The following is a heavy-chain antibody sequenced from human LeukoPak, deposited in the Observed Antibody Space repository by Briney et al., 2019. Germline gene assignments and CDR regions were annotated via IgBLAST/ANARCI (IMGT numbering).Heavy chain of an antibody. Sequence: SETLSLTCTVSGGSISSYYWSWIRQPPGKGLEWIGYIYYSGSTNYNPSLKSRVTISVDTSKNQFSLKLSSVTAADTAVYYCARDCGGDCYTAFDIWGQGTMVTVSS. V-gene: IGHV4-59*12. CDR1: GGSISSYY. J-gene: IGHJ3*02. D-gene: IGHD2-21*02. CDR3: ARDCGGDCYTAFDI. CDR2: IYYSGST.